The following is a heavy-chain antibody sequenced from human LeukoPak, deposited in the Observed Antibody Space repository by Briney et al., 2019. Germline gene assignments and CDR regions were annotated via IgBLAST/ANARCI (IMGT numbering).Heavy chain of an antibody. J-gene: IGHJ3*02. Sequence: AASVKVSCKASGYTFTGYYMHWVRQAPGQGLEWMGWISPNSGGTNYAQKFQGRVTMTRDTSISTAYMELSRLRSDDTAVYYCAREEYQSDAFDIWGQGTMVTVSS. D-gene: IGHD2-2*01. CDR1: GYTFTGYY. CDR2: ISPNSGGT. V-gene: IGHV1-2*02. CDR3: AREEYQSDAFDI.